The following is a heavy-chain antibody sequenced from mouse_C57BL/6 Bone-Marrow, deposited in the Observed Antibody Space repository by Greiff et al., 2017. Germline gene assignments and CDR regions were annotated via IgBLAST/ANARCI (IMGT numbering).Heavy chain of an antibody. CDR1: GYTFTSYW. CDR3: ARKGIWYVDV. Sequence: QVQLQQPGAELVKPGASVKLSCKASGYTFTSYWMHWVKQRPGQGLEWIGIIHPNGGSTNYNEKFKSKATLTVDKATSTANMQLSSLTSEYFAVSYYARKGIWYVDVWGTGTAVTVTS. V-gene: IGHV1-64*01. J-gene: IGHJ1*03. CDR2: IHPNGGST.